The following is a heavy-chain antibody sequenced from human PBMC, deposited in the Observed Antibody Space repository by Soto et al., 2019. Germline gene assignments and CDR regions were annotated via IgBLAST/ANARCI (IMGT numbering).Heavy chain of an antibody. CDR2: VYYTGIT. D-gene: IGHD6-6*01. CDR3: ARTARLLDS. J-gene: IGHJ4*02. V-gene: IGHV4-59*11. Sequence: SETLSLTCTVSGDSMTRHYWSWIRQFPGEGLECIGYVYYTGITNSNPSLKSRVTISMDTSKNQFSLRMNSMTAADTAVYYCARTARLLDSWAQGTLVTVSS. CDR1: GDSMTRHY.